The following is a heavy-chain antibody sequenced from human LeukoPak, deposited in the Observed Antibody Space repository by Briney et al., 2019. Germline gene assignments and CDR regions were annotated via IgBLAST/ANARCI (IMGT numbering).Heavy chain of an antibody. CDR1: GGSISRSSYY. D-gene: IGHD2-15*01. Sequence: ASETLSLTCPVSGGSISRSSYYWGWIRQPPVKGLEWIGSIYYSGSTYYNPSLKSRVTISVDTSKNQFSLKLSSVTAADTAVYYCARQGGAVLHSSDYWGQGTLVTVSS. V-gene: IGHV4-39*01. J-gene: IGHJ4*02. CDR2: IYYSGST. CDR3: ARQGGAVLHSSDY.